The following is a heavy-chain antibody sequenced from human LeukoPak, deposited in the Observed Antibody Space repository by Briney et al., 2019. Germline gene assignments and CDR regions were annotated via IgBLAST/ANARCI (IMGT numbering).Heavy chain of an antibody. J-gene: IGHJ4*02. V-gene: IGHV3-15*01. Sequence: GGSLRLSCAGSGFIFSDVWMSWVRQAPRKGLEWVARIKTKAEGGIIDYAAPVKGRFIISRADSEKKLDLQMSSLKSEDTGVYYCTTDLDYCGQGTMVTVSS. CDR1: GFIFSDVW. CDR2: IKTKAEGGII. CDR3: TTDLDY.